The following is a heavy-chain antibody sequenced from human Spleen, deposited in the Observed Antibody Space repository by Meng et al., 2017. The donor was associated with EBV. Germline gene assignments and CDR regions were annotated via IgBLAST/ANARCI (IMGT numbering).Heavy chain of an antibody. Sequence: VPLREGGAGLLKPSETLSLTCAVFGGSFSGYYWGWIRQPQGKGLEWIGEINHSGSTKYNPSLKSRVTISVDTSKNQFSLKLSSVTAADTAVYFCARAPLESSSSGWFDPWGQGTLVTVSS. D-gene: IGHD6-13*01. CDR2: INHSGST. V-gene: IGHV4-34*01. J-gene: IGHJ5*02. CDR1: GGSFSGYY. CDR3: ARAPLESSSSGWFDP.